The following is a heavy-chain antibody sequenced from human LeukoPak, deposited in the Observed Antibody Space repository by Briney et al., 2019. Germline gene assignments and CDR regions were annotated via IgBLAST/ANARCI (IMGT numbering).Heavy chain of an antibody. D-gene: IGHD6-6*01. V-gene: IGHV1-2*02. CDR3: AREGNIPARSLPDY. J-gene: IGHJ4*02. CDR1: GYTFTSYG. CDR2: INPTSGGT. Sequence: GASVKVSCKASGYTFTSYGISWVRQAPGQGLEWMGWINPTSGGTNYAQKFQGRVTVTRDTSISTAYMELSRLRSDDTAVYYCAREGNIPARSLPDYWGQGTLVTVSS.